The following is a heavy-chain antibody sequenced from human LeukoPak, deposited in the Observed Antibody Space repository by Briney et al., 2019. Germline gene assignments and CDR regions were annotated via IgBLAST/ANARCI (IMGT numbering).Heavy chain of an antibody. Sequence: GASVKVSCKASGGTFSSYAISWVRQAPGQGLEWMGRIIPILGIANYAQKFQGRVTITADKSTSTAYMELSRLRSDDTAVYYCAREDIVATIGGGDYWGQGTLVTVSS. CDR3: AREDIVATIGGGDY. V-gene: IGHV1-69*04. CDR2: IIPILGIA. J-gene: IGHJ4*02. CDR1: GGTFSSYA. D-gene: IGHD5-12*01.